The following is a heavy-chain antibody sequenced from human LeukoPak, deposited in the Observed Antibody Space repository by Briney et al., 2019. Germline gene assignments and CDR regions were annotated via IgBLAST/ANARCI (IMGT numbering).Heavy chain of an antibody. CDR3: ARGRSGYYHFDVFDI. J-gene: IGHJ3*02. CDR1: GFTFSSYG. Sequence: GRSLRLSCAASGFTFSSYGMHWVRQAPGKGLEWVAVIWYDGSNKYYADSVKGRFTISRDNSKNTLYLQMNSLRAEDTAVYYCARGRSGYYHFDVFDIWGQGTMVTVSS. CDR2: IWYDGSNK. V-gene: IGHV3-33*01. D-gene: IGHD3-22*01.